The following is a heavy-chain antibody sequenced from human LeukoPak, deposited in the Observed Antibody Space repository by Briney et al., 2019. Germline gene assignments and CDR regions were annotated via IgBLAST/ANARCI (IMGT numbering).Heavy chain of an antibody. V-gene: IGHV3-13*04. D-gene: IGHD2-15*01. Sequence: GGSLRLSCTTSEFPFSTYDMHWVRQSTGKGLEWVSGINIAGETYYPGSVKGRFTISRENAKNSLYLQMNSLRAGDTAVYYCARGDCSGGSCSSMDVWGQGTTVTISS. J-gene: IGHJ6*02. CDR2: INIAGET. CDR1: EFPFSTYD. CDR3: ARGDCSGGSCSSMDV.